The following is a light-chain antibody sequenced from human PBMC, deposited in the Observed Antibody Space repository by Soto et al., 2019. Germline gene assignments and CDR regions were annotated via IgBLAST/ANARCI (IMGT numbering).Light chain of an antibody. CDR2: DVS. CDR1: SSDVGGYEY. Sequence: SALTQPASVSGSPGQSITVSCAGTSSDVGGYEYVSWYQQHPGKAPKLIIYDVSSRPSGVSNRFSGSKSGNTASLTISGLQAEDEADYYCSSYTDSNTLAVFGGGTKVTVL. CDR3: SSYTDSNTLAV. J-gene: IGLJ2*01. V-gene: IGLV2-14*01.